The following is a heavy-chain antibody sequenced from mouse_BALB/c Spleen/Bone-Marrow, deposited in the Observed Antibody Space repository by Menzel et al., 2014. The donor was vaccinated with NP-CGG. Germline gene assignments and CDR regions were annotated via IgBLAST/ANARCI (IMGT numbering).Heavy chain of an antibody. CDR2: ISSGGTYT. Sequence: EVKLMESGGGLVKPGGSLKLSCAASGFTFSSYAMSWVRQTPEKRLEWVATISSGGTYTYFPDSVKGRFTISRDNAKNTLYLQMSSLRSEDTAMFYCTRSGGKYSLDYWGQGTSVTVSS. CDR1: GFTFSSYA. J-gene: IGHJ4*01. V-gene: IGHV5-9-1*01. CDR3: TRSGGKYSLDY.